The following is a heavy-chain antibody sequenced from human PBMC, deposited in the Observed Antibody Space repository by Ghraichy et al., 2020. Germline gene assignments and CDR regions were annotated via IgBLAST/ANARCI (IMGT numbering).Heavy chain of an antibody. V-gene: IGHV3-66*01. CDR3: ARDYNETPDRRRVAFDI. CDR1: GFTVSHDY. CDR2: IYTSGTT. J-gene: IGHJ3*02. Sequence: ETLSLTCAASGFTVSHDYMSWVRQAPGKGLEWVSVIYTSGTTYYADSVQGRFTISRDNSKNRLYLQMTNLRAEDTAVYYCARDYNETPDRRRVAFDILGQGTMVAVS. D-gene: IGHD3-10*01.